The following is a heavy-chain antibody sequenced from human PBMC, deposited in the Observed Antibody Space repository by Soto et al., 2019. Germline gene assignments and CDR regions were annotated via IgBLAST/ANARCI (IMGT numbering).Heavy chain of an antibody. J-gene: IGHJ3*02. D-gene: IGHD3-9*01. CDR3: AKGPYDILTGYAFDI. Sequence: EVQLVESGGGLVQPGRSLRLSCAASGFTFDDYAMHWVRQAPGKGLEWVSGISWNSGSIGYADSVRGRITISRNNAKNDLYLQMNSLRAEDTALYYCAKGPYDILTGYAFDIWGQGTMVTVSS. CDR1: GFTFDDYA. V-gene: IGHV3-9*01. CDR2: ISWNSGSI.